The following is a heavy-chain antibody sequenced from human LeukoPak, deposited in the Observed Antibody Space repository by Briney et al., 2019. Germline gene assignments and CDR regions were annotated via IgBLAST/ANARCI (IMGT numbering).Heavy chain of an antibody. V-gene: IGHV3-48*01. Sequence: GGSLRLSCAASGFTFSSYSMNWVRQAPGKGLEWISYITPSSSSIYYADSVRGRFTTSRDNAKNSVYLQMNSLRTEDTAVYYCARDVLGDYDYWGQGTLVSVSS. D-gene: IGHD4-17*01. J-gene: IGHJ4*02. CDR3: ARDVLGDYDY. CDR2: ITPSSSSI. CDR1: GFTFSSYS.